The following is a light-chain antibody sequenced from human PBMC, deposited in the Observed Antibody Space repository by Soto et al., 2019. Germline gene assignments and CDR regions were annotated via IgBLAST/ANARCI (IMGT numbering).Light chain of an antibody. V-gene: IGLV1-51*01. J-gene: IGLJ2*01. CDR1: NLNIGKNY. CDR2: DND. Sequence: QSVLTQPPSVSAAPGQKVTISCSGGNLNIGKNYVSWYQQLPGTVPKLLIYDNDKRPSGIPDRFSGSKSGTSASLAITGLQAEDEADYYCQSYDSSLSGVVFGGGTKLTVL. CDR3: QSYDSSLSGVV.